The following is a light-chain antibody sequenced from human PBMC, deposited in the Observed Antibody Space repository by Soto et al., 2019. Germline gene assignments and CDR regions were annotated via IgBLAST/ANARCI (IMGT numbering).Light chain of an antibody. CDR2: GAS. V-gene: IGKV3-20*01. CDR1: QSVSSSY. Sequence: EIVLTQSPCTLSLSPGERATLSCRASQSVSSSYLAWYQQKPGQAPRLLIYGASSRATGIPDRFSGSGSGTDFTLTISRLEPEDFAVYYCQQYGSSPPKITFGQGTRLEIK. J-gene: IGKJ5*01. CDR3: QQYGSSPPKIT.